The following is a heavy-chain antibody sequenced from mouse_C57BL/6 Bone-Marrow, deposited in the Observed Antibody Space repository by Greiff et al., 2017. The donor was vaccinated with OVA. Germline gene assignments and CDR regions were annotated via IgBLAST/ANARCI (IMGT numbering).Heavy chain of an antibody. D-gene: IGHD4-1*01. CDR2: ISDGGSYT. V-gene: IGHV5-4*03. J-gene: IGHJ2*01. CDR3: ARRGSNWYYFDY. Sequence: DVHLVESGGGLVKPGGSLKLSCAASGFTFSSYAMSWVRQTPEKRLEWVATISDGGSYTYYPDNVKGRFTISRDNAKNNLYLQMSHLKSEDTAMYYCARRGSNWYYFDYWGQGTTLTVSS. CDR1: GFTFSSYA.